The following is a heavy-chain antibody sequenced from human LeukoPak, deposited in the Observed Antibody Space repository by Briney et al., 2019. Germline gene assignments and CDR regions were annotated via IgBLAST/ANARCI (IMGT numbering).Heavy chain of an antibody. D-gene: IGHD2-15*01. CDR1: GQTFTIYT. Sequence: ASVKVSCKTSGQTFTIYTLHWVRQAPGQRLEWMGWIDAADGNTKYSQKFQGRVIITRDSSANTAYMELSSLTSEDSAVYYCARHYCSGGSCYGVFDYWGQGTLVTVSS. V-gene: IGHV1-3*01. CDR2: IDAADGNT. CDR3: ARHYCSGGSCYGVFDY. J-gene: IGHJ4*02.